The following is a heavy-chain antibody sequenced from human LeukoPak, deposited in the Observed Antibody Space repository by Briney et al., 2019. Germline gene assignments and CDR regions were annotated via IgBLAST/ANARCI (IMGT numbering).Heavy chain of an antibody. CDR3: AKSGGYGLIDY. Sequence: SETLSLTCAVYIDSFTNYYWGWIRQPPGKGLEWIGNIYSSGSTYYNASLQSRVTISIDTSKNQFSLRLNSVTAADTAMYYCAKSGGYGLIDYWGQGTRVTVSS. CDR2: IYSSGST. V-gene: IGHV4-59*04. CDR1: IDSFTNYY. D-gene: IGHD1-26*01. J-gene: IGHJ4*02.